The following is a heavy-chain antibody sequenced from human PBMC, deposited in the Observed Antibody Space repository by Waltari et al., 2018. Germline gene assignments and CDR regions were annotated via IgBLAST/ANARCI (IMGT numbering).Heavy chain of an antibody. D-gene: IGHD3-10*01. CDR1: GGSFSGYY. J-gene: IGHJ4*02. CDR2: INHSGST. V-gene: IGHV4-34*01. Sequence: VYGGSFSGYYWSWIRQPPGKGLEWIGEINHSGSTNYNPSLKSRVTISVDTSKNQFSLKLSSVTAADTAVYYCASYYYGSGSYYNAYYFDYWGQGTLVTVSS. CDR3: ASYYYGSGSYYNAYYFDY.